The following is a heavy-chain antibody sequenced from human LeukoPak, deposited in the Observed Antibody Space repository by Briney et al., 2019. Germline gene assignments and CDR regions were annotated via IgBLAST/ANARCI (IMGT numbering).Heavy chain of an antibody. CDR2: ISGSGGST. CDR1: GFTFSTYA. Sequence: GGSLRLSCAAPGFTFSTYAMSWVRQAPGKGLEWVSAISGSGGSTFYADSVKGRLTISRDNSKNTLYLQMNSLRAEDTAVYYCARGFNRGFDPWGQGTLVTVSS. CDR3: ARGFNRGFDP. D-gene: IGHD1-14*01. V-gene: IGHV3-23*01. J-gene: IGHJ5*02.